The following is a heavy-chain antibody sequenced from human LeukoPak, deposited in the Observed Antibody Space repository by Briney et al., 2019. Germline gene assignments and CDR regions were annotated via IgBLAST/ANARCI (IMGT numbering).Heavy chain of an antibody. J-gene: IGHJ4*02. CDR1: GYSISRGNF. Sequence: SETLSLTCSVSGYSISRGNFWGWIRQPPRKGLEWIGTIYHSGATYYNPSLKSRVTISLDTSKNQFSLKLTSVTAADTAVYYCARVNGDAHNKSDYWGQGTLVTVSS. CDR2: IYHSGAT. V-gene: IGHV4-38-2*02. CDR3: ARVNGDAHNKSDY. D-gene: IGHD5-24*01.